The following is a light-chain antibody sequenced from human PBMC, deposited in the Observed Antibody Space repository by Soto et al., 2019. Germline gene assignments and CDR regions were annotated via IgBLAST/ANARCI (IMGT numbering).Light chain of an antibody. V-gene: IGKV3-15*01. CDR1: QSVSSN. CDR3: QQYNNWPPHT. Sequence: EIVMTQSPATLSVSPGERATLSCRASQSVSSNLAWYQQKPGQAPRLLIYGASTRATGIPARFSDSGSGTEFTLNISSLQSEDFAVYYCQQYNNWPPHTFGQGTKLEIK. CDR2: GAS. J-gene: IGKJ2*01.